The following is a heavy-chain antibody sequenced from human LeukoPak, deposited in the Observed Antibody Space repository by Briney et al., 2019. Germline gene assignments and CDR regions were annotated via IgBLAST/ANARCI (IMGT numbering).Heavy chain of an antibody. CDR1: GFTFDDYA. CDR2: ISSSGRTI. V-gene: IGHV3-48*03. D-gene: IGHD3-10*02. CDR3: AELDITMIGGV. Sequence: GGSLRLSCAASGFTFDDYAMHWVRQAPGKGLEWVSYISSSGRTIYYADSVKGRFTISRDNAKNSLYLQMNSLRAEDRAVYYCAELDITMIGGVWGKGTTVTISS. J-gene: IGHJ6*04.